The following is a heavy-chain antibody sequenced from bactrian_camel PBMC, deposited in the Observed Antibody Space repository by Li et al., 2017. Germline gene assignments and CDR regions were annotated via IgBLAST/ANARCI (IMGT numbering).Heavy chain of an antibody. V-gene: IGHV3S1*01. J-gene: IGHJ6*01. CDR3: AARGPYCYTKLSVADFTY. Sequence: QVQLVESGGGSVEAGGSLRISCVASGFAYSSYCKAWFRQVPGKAREGVARIYTGSGNTYYADSVKGRFTISQDNAKNTVYLQMNSLKPEDTAMYYCAARGPYCYTKLSVADFTYWGQGTQVTVS. CDR2: IYTGSGNT. D-gene: IGHD2*01. CDR1: GFAYSSYC.